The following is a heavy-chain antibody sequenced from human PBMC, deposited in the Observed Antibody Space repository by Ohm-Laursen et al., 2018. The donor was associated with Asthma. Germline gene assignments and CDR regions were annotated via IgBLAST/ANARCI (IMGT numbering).Heavy chain of an antibody. D-gene: IGHD3-16*01. CDR2: IYPDGGEK. CDR3: ATNLPYEAENY. J-gene: IGHJ4*02. V-gene: IGHV3-7*05. Sequence: GSLRLSCTVSGLPFSNFWMSWVRQAPGKGLEWVANIYPDGGEKYYVDSVDGRFTISRDNAKNSLYLQMNSLRAEDTAVYYCATNLPYEAENYWGQGTLVTVSS. CDR1: GLPFSNFW.